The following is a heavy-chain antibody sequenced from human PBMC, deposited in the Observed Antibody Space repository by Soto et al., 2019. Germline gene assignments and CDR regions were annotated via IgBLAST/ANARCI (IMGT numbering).Heavy chain of an antibody. V-gene: IGHV1-46*01. D-gene: IGHD3-3*01. Sequence: ASVKVSCKASGYTFTSYYMHWVRQAPGQGLEWMGIINPSGGSTSYAQKFQGRVTMTRDTSTSTVYMELSSLRSEDTAVYYCARRMIFGGVIKGRCYYGMDVWGQGTTVTV. CDR2: INPSGGST. CDR1: GYTFTSYY. CDR3: ARRMIFGGVIKGRCYYGMDV. J-gene: IGHJ6*02.